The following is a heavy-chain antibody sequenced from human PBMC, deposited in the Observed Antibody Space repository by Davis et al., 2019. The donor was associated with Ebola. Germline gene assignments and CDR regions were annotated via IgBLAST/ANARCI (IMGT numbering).Heavy chain of an antibody. Sequence: GESLKISCAASGFTFSSYSMNWVRQAPGKGLEWVSSISSSSSYIYYADSVKGRFTISRDNAKNSLYLQMNSLRAEDTAVFHCAKDTASGWSTGYFDLWGRGTLVTVSS. V-gene: IGHV3-21*04. CDR2: ISSSSSYI. D-gene: IGHD6-19*01. J-gene: IGHJ2*01. CDR3: AKDTASGWSTGYFDL. CDR1: GFTFSSYS.